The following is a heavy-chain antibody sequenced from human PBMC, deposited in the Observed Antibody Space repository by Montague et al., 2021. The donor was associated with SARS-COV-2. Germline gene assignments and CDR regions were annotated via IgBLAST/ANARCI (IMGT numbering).Heavy chain of an antibody. CDR1: GFTFNNYA. Sequence: SLRLSCAASGFTFNNYAMNWVRQAPGKGLEWVSAIFGSGSGTYYADSVRGRFTISRDNSKNTLYLQMSSLRAEDTAIYFCAEDRGAPPTVHWYFDLWGRGTLVTVSS. V-gene: IGHV3-23*03. CDR3: AEDRGAPPTVHWYFDL. CDR2: IFGSGSGT. D-gene: IGHD4-17*01. J-gene: IGHJ2*01.